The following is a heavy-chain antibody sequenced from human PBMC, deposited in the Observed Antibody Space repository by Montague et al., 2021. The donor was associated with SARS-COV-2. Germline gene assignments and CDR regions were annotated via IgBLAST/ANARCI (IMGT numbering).Heavy chain of an antibody. CDR3: ARHKDVSGWYEDAFDV. CDR1: GGSISSSNYY. Sequence: SETLSLTCSVSGGSISSSNYYWGWIRQPPGKGLEWIGSIYYGGSTYHNPSIKSRITIHVDSSKNHFSLNPTSVTAADTAVYYCARHKDVSGWYEDAFDVWGPGTTVIVSS. CDR2: IYYGGST. D-gene: IGHD6-19*01. J-gene: IGHJ3*01. V-gene: IGHV4-39*02.